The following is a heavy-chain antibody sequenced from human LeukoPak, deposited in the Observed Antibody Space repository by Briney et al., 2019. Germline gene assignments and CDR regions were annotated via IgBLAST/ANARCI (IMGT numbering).Heavy chain of an antibody. CDR1: GGSFSGYY. J-gene: IGHJ4*02. CDR3: ARGKGGRSDSSGYYPN. D-gene: IGHD3-22*01. V-gene: IGHV4-34*01. Sequence: PSETLSLTCAVYGGSFSGYYWSWIRQPPGKGLEWIGEINHSGSTNYNPSLKSRVTISVDTSKNQFSLKLSSVTAADTAVYYRARGKGGRSDSSGYYPNWGQGTLVTVSS. CDR2: INHSGST.